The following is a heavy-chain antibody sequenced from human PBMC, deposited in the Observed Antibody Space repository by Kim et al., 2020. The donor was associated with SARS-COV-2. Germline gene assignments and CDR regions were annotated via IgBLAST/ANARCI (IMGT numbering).Heavy chain of an antibody. J-gene: IGHJ5*02. CDR3: AREGVLRYFDWLYRVWFLP. V-gene: IGHV1-3*01. CDR2: INAGNGNT. D-gene: IGHD3-9*01. CDR1: GYTFTNYA. Sequence: ASVKVSCKASGYTFTNYAMHWVRQAPGQRLEWMGWINAGNGNTKYSQKFQGRVTITRDTSASTAYMELSSLRSEDTAVYYCAREGVLRYFDWLYRVWFLPWGHGPLVTVSS.